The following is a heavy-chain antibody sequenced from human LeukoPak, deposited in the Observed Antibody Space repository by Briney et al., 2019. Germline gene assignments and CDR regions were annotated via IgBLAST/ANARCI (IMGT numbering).Heavy chain of an antibody. CDR2: IYYSGSS. CDR1: GGSISGYY. D-gene: IGHD3-3*01. Sequence: PSETLSLTCTVSGGSISGYYWSWIRQPPGKGLEWIGYIYYSGSSNYNPSLKSRVSISVDTSKNQFSLKLSSVTAADTAVYYCARRVGWSGYYFFDPWGQGTLVTVSS. J-gene: IGHJ5*02. CDR3: ARRVGWSGYYFFDP. V-gene: IGHV4-59*01.